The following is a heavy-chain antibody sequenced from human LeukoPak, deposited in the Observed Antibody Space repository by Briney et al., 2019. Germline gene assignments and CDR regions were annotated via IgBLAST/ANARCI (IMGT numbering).Heavy chain of an antibody. Sequence: PSETLSLTCAVYGGSFSGYYWSWIRQPPGKGLEWIGEINHSGSTNYNPSLKSRVTISVDTSKNQFSLKLSSVTAADTAVYYCARLVGYSSSWYGSHYFDYWGQGTLVTVSS. D-gene: IGHD6-13*01. J-gene: IGHJ4*02. CDR2: INHSGST. CDR3: ARLVGYSSSWYGSHYFDY. CDR1: GGSFSGYY. V-gene: IGHV4-34*01.